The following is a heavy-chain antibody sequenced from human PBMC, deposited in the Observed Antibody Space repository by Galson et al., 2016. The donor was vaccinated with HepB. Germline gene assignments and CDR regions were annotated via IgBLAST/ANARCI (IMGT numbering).Heavy chain of an antibody. V-gene: IGHV5-10-1*01. CDR2: VDPSDSYP. CDR1: GYSFTSYW. D-gene: IGHD2-15*01. CDR3: ARHCSGGSCYHPDS. Sequence: QSGAEVKKPGESLRISCKTSGYSFTSYWISWVRQMPGKGLEWMGRVDPSDSYPRYSPSFQGHVTISADKSISTAYLGWSSLKASDTAIYYCARHCSGGSCYHPDSWGQGTLVTVSS. J-gene: IGHJ4*02.